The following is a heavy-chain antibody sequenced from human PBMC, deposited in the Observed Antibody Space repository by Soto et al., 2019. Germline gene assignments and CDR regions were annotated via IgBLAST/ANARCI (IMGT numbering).Heavy chain of an antibody. CDR3: ARHERYCSGDSCYYLLGFGI. J-gene: IGHJ3*02. Sequence: ASVKVSCKASGYTFTGYYMHWVRQAPGQGLEWMGWTNPNSGGTNYAQKFQGRVTMTRDTSISTAYMELSRPRSDDTAVYYCARHERYCSGDSCYYLLGFGIWGQETMVTISS. D-gene: IGHD2-15*01. V-gene: IGHV1-2*02. CDR2: TNPNSGGT. CDR1: GYTFTGYY.